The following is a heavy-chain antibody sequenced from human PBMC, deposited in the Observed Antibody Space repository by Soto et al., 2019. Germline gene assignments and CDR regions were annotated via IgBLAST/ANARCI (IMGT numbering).Heavy chain of an antibody. D-gene: IGHD2-15*01. J-gene: IGHJ4*02. V-gene: IGHV4-31*03. CDR3: ARDTVVVGNFDY. Sequence: QVQLQESGPGLVKPSQTLSLTCTVSGGSISSGDYYWSWIRQHPAKGVEWIGYLYNSGSTYYNPSLKSRVTLSVDTSKNQYSLKLSSVTAADTAVYYCARDTVVVGNFDYWGQGTLVTVSS. CDR1: GGSISSGDYY. CDR2: LYNSGST.